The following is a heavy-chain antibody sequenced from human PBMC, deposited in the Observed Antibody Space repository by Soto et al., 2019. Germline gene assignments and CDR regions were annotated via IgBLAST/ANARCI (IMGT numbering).Heavy chain of an antibody. CDR2: ISAYNGNT. J-gene: IGHJ6*02. V-gene: IGHV1-18*01. Sequence: QVQLVQSGAEVKKPGASVKVSCKASGYTFTSYGISWVRQAPGQGLEWMGWISAYNGNTNYAQKLQGRVTMTTDTSTSTAYMELRSLRSDDTAVYYCAGIEGSTSPYYYYGMDVWGQGTTVTVSS. D-gene: IGHD2-2*01. CDR3: AGIEGSTSPYYYYGMDV. CDR1: GYTFTSYG.